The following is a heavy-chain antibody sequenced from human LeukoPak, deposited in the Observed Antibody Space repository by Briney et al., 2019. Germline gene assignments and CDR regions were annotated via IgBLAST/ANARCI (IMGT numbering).Heavy chain of an antibody. V-gene: IGHV3-23*01. CDR2: ISGSGGST. Sequence: TGGSLRLSCAASGFTFSNAWMSWVRQAPGKGLEWVSAISGSGGSTYYADSVKGRFTISRDNSKNTLYLQMNSLRAEDTAVYYCAKDRRGITMTVVVITALDYWGQGTLVTVSS. J-gene: IGHJ4*02. D-gene: IGHD3-22*01. CDR1: GFTFSNAW. CDR3: AKDRRGITMTVVVITALDY.